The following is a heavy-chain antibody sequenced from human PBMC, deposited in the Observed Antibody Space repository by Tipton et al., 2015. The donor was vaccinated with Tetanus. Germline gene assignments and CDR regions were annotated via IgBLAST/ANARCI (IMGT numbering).Heavy chain of an antibody. CDR3: TRHVVEAVPRWFDP. J-gene: IGHJ5*02. V-gene: IGHV4-39*01. D-gene: IGHD2-2*01. Sequence: TLFLTCTVSGGSISSSRYYWGWIRQPPGEGLEWIASVYYDGSAYTNPSLKSRIAISIDTSGSQFSLKVHSVTAADTAFYYCTRHVVEAVPRWFDPWGQGTLVTVSS. CDR2: VYYDGSA. CDR1: GGSISSSRYY.